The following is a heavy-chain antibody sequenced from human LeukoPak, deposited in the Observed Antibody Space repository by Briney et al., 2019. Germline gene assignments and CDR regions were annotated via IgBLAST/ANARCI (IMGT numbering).Heavy chain of an antibody. V-gene: IGHV3-23*01. D-gene: IGHD1-26*01. CDR1: GFTFNNYA. CDR3: TTAASGSYYVDYY. CDR2: ISGSGGNT. J-gene: IGHJ4*02. Sequence: PGGSLRLSCAASGFTFNNYAMSWVRQAPGKGLEWVSAISGSGGNTYYADSVKGRFTISRDSSKNTLYLQMNSLKTEDTAVYYCTTAASGSYYVDYYWGQGTLVTVSS.